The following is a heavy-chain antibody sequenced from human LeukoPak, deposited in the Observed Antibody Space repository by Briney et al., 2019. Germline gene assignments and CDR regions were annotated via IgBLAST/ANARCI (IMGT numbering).Heavy chain of an antibody. J-gene: IGHJ4*02. V-gene: IGHV3-7*04. CDR2: IKQDGSEK. D-gene: IGHD3-16*01. CDR3: ARDGAPFDF. CDR1: GGSFSGYY. Sequence: PSETLSLTCAVYGGSFSGYYWSWVRQAPGKGLEWVANIKQDGSEKYYVGSVKGRFTISRDNAKNSLYLQMNSLRAEDTAVYYCARDGAPFDFWGQGTLVTVSS.